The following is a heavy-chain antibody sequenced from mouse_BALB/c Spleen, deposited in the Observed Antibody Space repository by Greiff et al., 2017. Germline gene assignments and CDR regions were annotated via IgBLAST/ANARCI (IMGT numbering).Heavy chain of an antibody. CDR1: GFTFSSFG. V-gene: IGHV5-17*02. CDR3: ARKPYGNSYAMDY. Sequence: DVQLVESGGGLVQPGGSRKLSCAASGFTFSSFGMHWVRQAPEKGLEWVAYISSGSSTIYYADTVKGRFTISRDNPKNTLFLQMTSLRSEDTAMYYCARKPYGNSYAMDYWGQGTSVTVSS. J-gene: IGHJ4*01. CDR2: ISSGSSTI. D-gene: IGHD2-1*01.